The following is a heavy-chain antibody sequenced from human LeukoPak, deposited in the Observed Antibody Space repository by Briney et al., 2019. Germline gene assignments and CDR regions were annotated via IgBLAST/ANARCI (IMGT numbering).Heavy chain of an antibody. CDR1: GGSFSGYY. D-gene: IGHD2-15*01. V-gene: IGHV4-59*01. CDR3: ARELAATVSWFDP. J-gene: IGHJ5*02. Sequence: SETLSLTCAVYGGSFSGYYWSWIRQPPGKGLEWIGYIYYSGSTNYNPSLKSRVTISVDTSKNQFSLKLSSVTAADTAVYYCARELAATVSWFDPWGQGTLVTVSS. CDR2: IYYSGST.